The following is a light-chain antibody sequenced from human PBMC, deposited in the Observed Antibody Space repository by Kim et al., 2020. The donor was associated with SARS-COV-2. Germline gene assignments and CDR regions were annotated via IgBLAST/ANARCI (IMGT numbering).Light chain of an antibody. J-gene: IGKJ1*01. CDR2: AAS. CDR3: QQYCCSPWT. Sequence: SPGERATLSCRASQSVSNDFLAWYQQKPGQAPRLLIYAASTRATVTPDRFSGSGSGTDFTLTISRLEPEDFAVYYCQQYCCSPWTFGQGTKVDIK. CDR1: QSVSNDF. V-gene: IGKV3-20*01.